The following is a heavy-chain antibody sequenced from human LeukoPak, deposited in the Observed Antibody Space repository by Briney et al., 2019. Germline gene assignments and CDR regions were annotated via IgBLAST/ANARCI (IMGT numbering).Heavy chain of an antibody. V-gene: IGHV4-30-4*08. CDR1: GGSISSGDYY. J-gene: IGHJ3*02. Sequence: SQTLSLTCTVSGGSISSGDYYWSWIRQPPGKGLEWIGYIYYSGSTYYNPSLKSRVTILVDTSKNQFSLKLSSVTAADTAVYYCARTGRGYYDFWSGYPRAAFDIWGQGTMVTVSS. CDR2: IYYSGST. CDR3: ARTGRGYYDFWSGYPRAAFDI. D-gene: IGHD3-3*01.